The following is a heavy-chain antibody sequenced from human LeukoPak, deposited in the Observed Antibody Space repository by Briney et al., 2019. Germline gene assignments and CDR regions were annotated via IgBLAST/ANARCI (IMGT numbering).Heavy chain of an antibody. J-gene: IGHJ3*01. Sequence: SETLSLTCTVSGGSISSSSYYWGWIRQPPGKGLEWIGSIYYSGSTYYNPSLKSRVTISVDTSKNQFSLKLSSVTAADTAMYYCAREDAVSSDDAFDLWGQGTMVTVS. D-gene: IGHD6-19*01. CDR3: AREDAVSSDDAFDL. CDR2: IYYSGST. V-gene: IGHV4-39*07. CDR1: GGSISSSSYY.